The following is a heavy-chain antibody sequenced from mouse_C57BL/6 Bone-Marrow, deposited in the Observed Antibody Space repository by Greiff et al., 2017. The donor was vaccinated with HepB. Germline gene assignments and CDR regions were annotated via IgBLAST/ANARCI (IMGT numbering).Heavy chain of an antibody. CDR1: GYTFTDYY. CDR2: INPNNGGT. Sequence: EVQLQQSGPELVKPGASVKISCKASGYTFTDYYMNWVKQSHGKSLEWIGDINPNNGGTSYNQKFKGKATLTVDKSSSTAYMELRSLTSEDSAVYYCARDGYYGAYWGQGTLVTVSA. V-gene: IGHV1-26*01. CDR3: ARDGYYGAY. D-gene: IGHD2-3*01. J-gene: IGHJ3*01.